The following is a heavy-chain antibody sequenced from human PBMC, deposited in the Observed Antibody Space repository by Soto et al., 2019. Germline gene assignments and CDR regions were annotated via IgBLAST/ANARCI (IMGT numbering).Heavy chain of an antibody. CDR2: IYHSGST. CDR3: ARDPARGSNEFDY. CDR1: GGSISSYY. Sequence: SETLSLTCTVSGGSISSYYWSWIRQPPGKGLEWIGYIYHSGSTNYNPSLKSRVTMAVDTSKNQFSLKLSSVTAADTAVYYCARDPARGSNEFDYWGQGTPVTV. J-gene: IGHJ4*02. V-gene: IGHV4-59*01. D-gene: IGHD2-8*01.